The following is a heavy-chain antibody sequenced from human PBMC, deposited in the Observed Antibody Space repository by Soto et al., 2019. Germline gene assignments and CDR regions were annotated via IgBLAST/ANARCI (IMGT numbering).Heavy chain of an antibody. V-gene: IGHV1-18*01. CDR3: ASYHLNYYYYGMEV. J-gene: IGHJ6*01. CDR1: GYTFTSYG. CDR2: ISAYNGNT. Sequence: QVQLVQSGAAVKKPGASVKVSCKASGYTFTSYGFSWVRQAPGQGLEWMGWISAYNGNTNYAQKLQGRVTMTTDTSTSTDYMELRSLRSDDTAVYYCASYHLNYYYYGMEVWGQGTTVTVSS.